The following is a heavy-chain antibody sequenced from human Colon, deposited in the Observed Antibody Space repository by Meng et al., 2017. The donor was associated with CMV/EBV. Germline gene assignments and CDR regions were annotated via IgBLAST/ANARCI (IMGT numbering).Heavy chain of an antibody. CDR2: ISYNSGIST. CDR1: GFTSSDYY. CDR3: AREGGAKRFDS. D-gene: IGHD1-26*01. V-gene: IGHV3-11*06. J-gene: IGHJ4*02. Sequence: DSGVHLFTRGGSLILSRAASGFTSSDYYIQWIRQAPGKGLEWISYISYNSGISTQYIDSVKGRFTISRDDAKNSVYLQINSLRVEDTAVYYCAREGGAKRFDSWGQGTLVTVSS.